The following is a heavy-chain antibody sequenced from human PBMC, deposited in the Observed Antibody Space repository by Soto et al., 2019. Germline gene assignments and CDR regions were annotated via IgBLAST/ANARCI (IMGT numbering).Heavy chain of an antibody. J-gene: IGHJ4*02. D-gene: IGHD3-22*01. Sequence: QVQLVQSGAEVKKPGSSVKVACKASGGIFSNYVLNWVRQAPGQGLEWMGGIIPIFGTGNYAQKFQGRVTITADESTTTASMELRGLRSEATAVYYCARRYYNSSGYFDYWGQGTLVTVSS. CDR3: ARRYYNSSGYFDY. V-gene: IGHV1-69*01. CDR1: GGIFSNYV. CDR2: IIPIFGTG.